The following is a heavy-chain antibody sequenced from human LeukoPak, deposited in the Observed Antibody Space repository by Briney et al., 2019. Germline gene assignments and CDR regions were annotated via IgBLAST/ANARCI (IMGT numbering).Heavy chain of an antibody. CDR1: GFTFSDYY. CDR2: ISNTGSPI. CDR3: ARVHRGGDSRYFDY. D-gene: IGHD2-21*01. V-gene: IGHV3-11*01. Sequence: PGGSLRLSCAASGFTFSDYYMSWIRQAPGKGLDWVSYISNTGSPIYYADSVKGRFSISRDNAKNSLLLQMNSLRAEDTAVYYCARVHRGGDSRYFDYWGQGTLVTVSS. J-gene: IGHJ4*02.